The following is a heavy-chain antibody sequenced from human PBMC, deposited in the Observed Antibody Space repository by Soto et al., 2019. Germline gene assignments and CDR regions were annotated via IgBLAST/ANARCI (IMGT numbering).Heavy chain of an antibody. D-gene: IGHD1-1*01. CDR3: ARVTPGNNLYYFSGLDV. J-gene: IGHJ6*02. CDR1: GFNFGTYT. CDR2: IAYDGINT. V-gene: IGHV3-30-3*01. Sequence: GGSLRLSCVASGFNFGTYTIHWVRQAPGKGLQWVALIAYDGINTYYADSVKGRFTISRDNSKNTLHLQMNSLRPEDTGVYFCARVTPGNNLYYFSGLDVWGQGTSVTVSS.